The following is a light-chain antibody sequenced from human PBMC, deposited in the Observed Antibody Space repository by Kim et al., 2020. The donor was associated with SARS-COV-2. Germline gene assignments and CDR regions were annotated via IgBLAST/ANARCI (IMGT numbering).Light chain of an antibody. CDR1: SGSIASNY. CDR2: EDN. Sequence: KTVTITCNRSSGSIASNYVRWYQQRPGSAPTTVIYEDNQRPSGVPDRFSGSIDSSSNSAALTISGLKTEDEADYYCQSYDSSNPWVFGGGTQLTVL. J-gene: IGLJ3*02. CDR3: QSYDSSNPWV. V-gene: IGLV6-57*03.